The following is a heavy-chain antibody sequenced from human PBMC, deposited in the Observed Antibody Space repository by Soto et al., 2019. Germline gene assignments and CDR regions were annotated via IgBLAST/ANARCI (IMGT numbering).Heavy chain of an antibody. V-gene: IGHV3-48*03. CDR3: AKAISAAPFAVVTAYDY. CDR1: GFTFSSSE. CDR2: ISSGGGTT. J-gene: IGHJ4*02. D-gene: IGHD2-21*02. Sequence: EVQLVESGGGLVQPGGSLRLSCAASGFTFSSSEMNWVRQAPGMGLEWVSYISSGGGTTYYADSVKGRFTISRDKAKNSLSLRMNSLRAEDSAIYFCAKAISAAPFAVVTAYDYWGQGTLVSVSS.